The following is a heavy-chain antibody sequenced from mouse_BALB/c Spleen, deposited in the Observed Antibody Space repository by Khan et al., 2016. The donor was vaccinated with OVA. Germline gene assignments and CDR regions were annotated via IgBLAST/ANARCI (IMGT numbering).Heavy chain of an antibody. J-gene: IGHJ3*01. Sequence: VRLQQSGAELVKPGASVKLSCTASAFNIKDTYMHWVKQRPEQGLEWIGRIDPANGNTKYDPKFQGKATLTADTSSNTAYLHLSSLTSEDIAVYYCARTTMILGFTYWGQGTLVTVSA. CDR1: AFNIKDTY. CDR2: IDPANGNT. V-gene: IGHV14-3*02. CDR3: ARTTMILGFTY. D-gene: IGHD2-4*01.